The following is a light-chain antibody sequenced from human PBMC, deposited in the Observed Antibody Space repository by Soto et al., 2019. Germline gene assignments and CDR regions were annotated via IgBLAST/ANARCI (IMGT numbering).Light chain of an antibody. J-gene: IGLJ2*01. V-gene: IGLV2-8*01. Sequence: QSALTQPPSASGSPGQSVTISCTGTSSDVGGYNFVSWYQQHPGKAPKLMIYEVSERPSGVPDRFSGSKSGNTASLTVSGYQGEDEADYYCSSYAGSNIVVFGGGTKLTVL. CDR3: SSYAGSNIVV. CDR2: EVS. CDR1: SSDVGGYNF.